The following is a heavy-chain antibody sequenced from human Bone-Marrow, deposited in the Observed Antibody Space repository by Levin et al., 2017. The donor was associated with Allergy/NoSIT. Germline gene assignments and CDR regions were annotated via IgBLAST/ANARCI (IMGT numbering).Heavy chain of an antibody. CDR2: ISNSGST. D-gene: IGHD4-23*01. V-gene: IGHV4-30-4*01. Sequence: PSETLSLTCTVSGGSISSNTYYWSWIRQTPGKGLEWLGYISNSGSTDYNPSLQSRVTISTDTSKNQFSLNLSSATAADTAVYYCARAGGTFVNYFYFDLWGRGTLVTVSS. CDR3: ARAGGTFVNYFYFDL. CDR1: GGSISSNTYY. J-gene: IGHJ2*01.